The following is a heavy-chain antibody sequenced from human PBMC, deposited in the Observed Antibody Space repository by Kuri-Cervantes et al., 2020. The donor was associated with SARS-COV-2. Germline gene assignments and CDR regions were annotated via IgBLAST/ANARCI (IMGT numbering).Heavy chain of an antibody. CDR3: AGASFGLVGACDY. CDR1: DGSFSGYY. CDR2: INHSGST. V-gene: IGHV4-34*01. D-gene: IGHD3/OR15-3a*01. Sequence: SQTLSLTCAVYDGSFSGYYWSWIRQPPGKGLEWIGEINHSGSTNYNPSLKSRVTISVDTSKNQFSLKLSSVTAADTAVYYCAGASFGLVGACDYWGHGTLVTVSS. J-gene: IGHJ4*01.